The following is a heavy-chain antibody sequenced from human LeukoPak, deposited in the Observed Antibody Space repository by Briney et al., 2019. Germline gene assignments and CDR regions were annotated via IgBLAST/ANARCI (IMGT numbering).Heavy chain of an antibody. CDR3: ARQYSSGWPWFDP. CDR1: GGSISSGGYY. J-gene: IGHJ5*02. Sequence: SETLSPTCTVSGGSISSGGYYWGWIRQPPGKGLEWIGSIYYSGSTYYNPSLKSRVTISVDASKNQFSLKLTSVTAADAAVYYCARQYSSGWPWFDPWGQGTVVTVSS. D-gene: IGHD6-19*01. CDR2: IYYSGST. V-gene: IGHV4-39*01.